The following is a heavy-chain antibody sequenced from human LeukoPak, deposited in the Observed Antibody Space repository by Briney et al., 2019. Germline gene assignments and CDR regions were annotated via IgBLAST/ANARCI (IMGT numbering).Heavy chain of an antibody. CDR2: ISGNNGNT. D-gene: IGHD2-21*01. CDR3: ARVDFSPYCGGGCYSHWFDL. Sequence: ASVKVSCKASGYTFTNYAISWVRQAPGQGLEWMGWISGNNGNTNYAQNVQGRVTMTTDTSTSTAYMELRSLRSDDTAVYYCARVDFSPYCGGGCYSHWFDLWGQGTLVTVSS. V-gene: IGHV1-18*01. J-gene: IGHJ5*02. CDR1: GYTFTNYA.